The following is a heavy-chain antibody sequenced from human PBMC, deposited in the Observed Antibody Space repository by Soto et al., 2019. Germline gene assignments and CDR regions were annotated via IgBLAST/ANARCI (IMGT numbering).Heavy chain of an antibody. Sequence: SETLSLTCAVYGGSFSGYYWSWIRQPPGMGLEWIGEINHSGSTNYNPSLKSRVTISVDTSKNRFSLKLSSVTAADTAVYYCARGGPPGFDYWGQGTLVTVSS. CDR1: GGSFSGYY. J-gene: IGHJ4*02. CDR3: ARGGPPGFDY. CDR2: INHSGST. V-gene: IGHV4-34*01.